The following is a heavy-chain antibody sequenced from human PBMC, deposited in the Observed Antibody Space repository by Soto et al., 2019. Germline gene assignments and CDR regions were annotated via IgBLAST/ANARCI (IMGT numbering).Heavy chain of an antibody. J-gene: IGHJ4*02. CDR2: IYYSGST. V-gene: IGHV4-39*01. Sequence: SETLSLTCTVSGGSISSSSYYWGWIRQPPGKGLEWIGSIYYSGSTYYNPSLKSRVTISVDTSKNQFSLKLSSVTAADTAVYYCANVAAYYFDYWGQGTLVTVSS. CDR3: ANVAAYYFDY. CDR1: GGSISSSSYY. D-gene: IGHD6-13*01.